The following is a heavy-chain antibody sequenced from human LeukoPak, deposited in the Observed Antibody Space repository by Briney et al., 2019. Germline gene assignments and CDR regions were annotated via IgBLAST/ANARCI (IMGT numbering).Heavy chain of an antibody. V-gene: IGHV4-59*01. CDR3: ARVTAGTMGFDY. CDR2: INYSGST. Sequence: SETLSLTCSVSGGSISSYSWSWIRQPPGKGLEWIGYINYSGSTNYNPSLKSRVTISVDTSKNQFSLKLSSVTAADTAVYYCARVTAGTMGFDYWGQGTLVTVSS. J-gene: IGHJ4*02. CDR1: GGSISSYS. D-gene: IGHD6-13*01.